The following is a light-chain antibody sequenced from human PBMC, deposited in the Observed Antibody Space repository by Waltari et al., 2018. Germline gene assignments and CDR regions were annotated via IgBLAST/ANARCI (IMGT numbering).Light chain of an antibody. CDR2: DAS. CDR3: HQYGSSPWT. V-gene: IGKV3-20*01. CDR1: QSVTSGY. J-gene: IGKJ1*01. Sequence: EIVLTQSPGTLSLSPGERATLSCRTSQSVTSGYLAWYQQQPGQAPRLLIYDASSRATGIPDRFSGSGSGTDFTLTISRLEPEDFAVYCCHQYGSSPWTFGQGTRVEIK.